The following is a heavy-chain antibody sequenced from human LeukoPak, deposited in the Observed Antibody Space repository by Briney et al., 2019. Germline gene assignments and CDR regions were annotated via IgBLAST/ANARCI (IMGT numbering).Heavy chain of an antibody. Sequence: SETLSLTCTVSGGSISSYYWSWIRQPPGKGLEWIGYINFSGTTKYNSSFKSRVAISVDKSKNQFSLKLSSVTAADTAVYYCARDSSIWYRGAFGYWGQGTLVTVSS. J-gene: IGHJ4*02. CDR3: ARDSSIWYRGAFGY. V-gene: IGHV4-59*12. D-gene: IGHD6-13*01. CDR2: INFSGTT. CDR1: GGSISSYY.